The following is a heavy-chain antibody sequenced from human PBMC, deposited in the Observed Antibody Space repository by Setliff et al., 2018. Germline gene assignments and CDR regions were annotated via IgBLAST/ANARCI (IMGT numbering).Heavy chain of an antibody. D-gene: IGHD3-22*01. CDR1: GGSISNYY. V-gene: IGHV4-4*07. Sequence: PSETLSLTCTVSGGSISNYYWSWIRQPAGKGLEWIGRIYTSGSTNYNPSLKSRVTMSVDTSKNQFSLKLSSVTAADTAVYHCARDVCYYDSSGYSPTDYWGQGTLVTVSS. J-gene: IGHJ4*02. CDR2: IYTSGST. CDR3: ARDVCYYDSSGYSPTDY.